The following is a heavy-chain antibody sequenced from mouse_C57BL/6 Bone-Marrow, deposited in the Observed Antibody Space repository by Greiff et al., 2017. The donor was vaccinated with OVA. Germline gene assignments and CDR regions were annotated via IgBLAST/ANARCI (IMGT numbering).Heavy chain of an antibody. V-gene: IGHV1-64*01. CDR2: IHPNSGST. J-gene: IGHJ2*01. CDR3: ARRGGYSYYFDY. Sequence: VQLQQPGAELVKPGASVKLSCKASGYTFTSYWMHWVKQRPGQGLEWIGMIHPNSGSTNYNEKFQSKATLTVDKSSSTAYMQLSSLTSEDSAVYYCARRGGYSYYFDYWGQGTTLTVSS. D-gene: IGHD2-3*01. CDR1: GYTFTSYW.